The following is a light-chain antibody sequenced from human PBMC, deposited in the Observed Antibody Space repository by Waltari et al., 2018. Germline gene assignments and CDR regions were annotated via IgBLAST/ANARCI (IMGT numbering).Light chain of an antibody. V-gene: IGKV3-15*01. Sequence: EIVMTQSPATLSVSPGERATLSCRASQSVSSNLAWYQQKPGQAPRLLIYGASTRATGVPARFSGSGSGTEFTLTISSLQSEDFAVYYCLHYNNWPPITFGQGTRLEIK. CDR2: GAS. CDR1: QSVSSN. CDR3: LHYNNWPPIT. J-gene: IGKJ5*01.